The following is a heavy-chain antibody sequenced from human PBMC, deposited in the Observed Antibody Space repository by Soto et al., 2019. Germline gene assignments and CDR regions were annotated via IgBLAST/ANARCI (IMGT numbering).Heavy chain of an antibody. V-gene: IGHV4-59*01. CDR2: MDYSGST. CDR3: SRGSTNWYFEL. Sequence: QVQLQESGPGLVKPSETLSLTCTVSGGSISSYYWSWIRQPPGKGLEWIAYMDYSGSTNYNPSLKSRVTISGDTCKNQFSLLLSSVTAADTAVYYCSRGSTNWYFELWGRGTLVTVSS. J-gene: IGHJ2*01. D-gene: IGHD2-8*01. CDR1: GGSISSYY.